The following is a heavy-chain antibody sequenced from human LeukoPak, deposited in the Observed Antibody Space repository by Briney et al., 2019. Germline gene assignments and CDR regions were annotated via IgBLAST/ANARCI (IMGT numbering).Heavy chain of an antibody. CDR3: ARDGEYGSGSYYNADYYYYYYMDV. Sequence: PGGSLRLSCAASGFTFSSYAMHWVRQAPGKGLEWVAVISYDGSNKYYADSVKGRFTISRDNSKNTLYLQMNSLRAEDTAVYYCARDGEYGSGSYYNADYYYYYYMDVWGKGTTVTVSS. J-gene: IGHJ6*03. V-gene: IGHV3-30*01. CDR1: GFTFSSYA. CDR2: ISYDGSNK. D-gene: IGHD3-10*01.